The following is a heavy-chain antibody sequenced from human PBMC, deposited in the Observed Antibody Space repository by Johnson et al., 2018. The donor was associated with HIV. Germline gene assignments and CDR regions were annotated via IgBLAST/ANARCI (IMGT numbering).Heavy chain of an antibody. V-gene: IGHV3-30*03. J-gene: IGHJ3*02. CDR2: ISYDGSNK. CDR1: GFTFSSYG. CDR3: ATGVVAAAALGSAFDI. D-gene: IGHD6-13*01. Sequence: QMQLVESGGGVVQPGRSLRLSCAASGFTFSSYGMHWVRQAPGKGLEWVAVISYDGSNKYYADSVKGRITISRDNAKNSLYLQMNSLRAEDTALYYCATGVVAAAALGSAFDIWGQGTVVTVSS.